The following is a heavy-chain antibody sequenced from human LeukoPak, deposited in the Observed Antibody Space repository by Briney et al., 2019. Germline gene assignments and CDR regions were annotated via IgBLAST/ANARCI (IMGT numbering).Heavy chain of an antibody. V-gene: IGHV3-48*04. CDR1: GFTFRTHS. CDR3: ARDYFPPYGSGTHRGYFDY. D-gene: IGHD3-10*01. J-gene: IGHJ4*02. Sequence: GGSLRLSCAVSGFTFRTHSMNWVRQAPGKGLEWVSYISGGSSTIYYADSVKGRFTISRDNAKNSLYLQMNSLRAEDTAVYYCARDYFPPYGSGTHRGYFDYWGQGTLVTVSS. CDR2: ISGGSSTI.